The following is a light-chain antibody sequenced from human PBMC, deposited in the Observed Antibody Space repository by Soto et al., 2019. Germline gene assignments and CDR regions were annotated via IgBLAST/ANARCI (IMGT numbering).Light chain of an antibody. V-gene: IGLV1-44*01. Sequence: QSVLTQPPSVSGTPGQRVTISCSGSNSNIGGNTVNWYRQVPGTVPTLLIYTTNQRPSGVPDRFSGSKSGTSASLAISGLQSEDEADYYCAAWDDSLYGYVFGTGT. CDR3: AAWDDSLYGYV. CDR2: TTN. CDR1: NSNIGGNT. J-gene: IGLJ1*01.